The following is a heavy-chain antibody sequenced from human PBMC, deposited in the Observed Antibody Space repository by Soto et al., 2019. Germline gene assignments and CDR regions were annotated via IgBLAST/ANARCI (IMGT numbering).Heavy chain of an antibody. CDR3: ARDGRSSSGYFLFDV. D-gene: IGHD3-22*01. CDR2: IYTSGST. CDR1: GGSISSYY. J-gene: IGHJ6*02. V-gene: IGHV4-4*07. Sequence: SLTCTVSGGSISSYYCSWIRQPAGNGLEWIGRIYTSGSTNYNPSLKSRVTMSVDTSKNQFSLKLSSVTAADTAVYYCARDGRSSSGYFLFDVWGQGTTVTVSS.